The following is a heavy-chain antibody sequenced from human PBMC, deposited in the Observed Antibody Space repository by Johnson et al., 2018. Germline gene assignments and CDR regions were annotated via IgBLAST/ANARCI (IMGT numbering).Heavy chain of an antibody. CDR2: ISGSGGST. Sequence: EVQLLESGGGVVQPGRSLRLSCAASGFTFSSYAMSWVRQAPGKGLEWVSAISGSGGSTYYADSVKGRFTISRDTSKNTRYLQMNSLRAEDTAVYYCAKDQGRSSSSGLYWGQGTLVTVSS. CDR3: AKDQGRSSSSGLY. D-gene: IGHD6-6*01. V-gene: IGHV3-23*01. CDR1: GFTFSSYA. J-gene: IGHJ4*02.